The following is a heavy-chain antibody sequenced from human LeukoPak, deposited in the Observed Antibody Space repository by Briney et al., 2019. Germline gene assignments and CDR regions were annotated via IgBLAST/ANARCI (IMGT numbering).Heavy chain of an antibody. CDR1: GYTFTRYG. Sequence: ASVKVSCKASGYTFTRYGISWVRQAPGHGLEWMGWISAYNGNTNYAQKLQGRVTLTTDTSTSTAYMELRSLRSDDTAVYHCARNSNYPTSYYYYGMDVWGQGTTVTVSS. V-gene: IGHV1-18*01. CDR2: ISAYNGNT. J-gene: IGHJ6*02. D-gene: IGHD4-11*01. CDR3: ARNSNYPTSYYYYGMDV.